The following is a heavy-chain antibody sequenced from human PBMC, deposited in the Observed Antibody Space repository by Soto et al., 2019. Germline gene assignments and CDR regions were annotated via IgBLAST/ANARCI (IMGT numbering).Heavy chain of an antibody. CDR1: GNTFTNYY. CDR2: INPSGGHT. D-gene: IGHD2-21*02. CDR3: ARGGHVVVVTAAFDY. Sequence: QVQLMQSGAEVKKPGASVKVSCKASGNTFTNYYIHWVRQAPGQGLEWMVTINPSGGHTTYAQKFLGRVTMTRDTSTSTLYMELTSLRSEDTAVYYCARGGHVVVVTAAFDYWGQGTLVTVSS. V-gene: IGHV1-46*01. J-gene: IGHJ4*02.